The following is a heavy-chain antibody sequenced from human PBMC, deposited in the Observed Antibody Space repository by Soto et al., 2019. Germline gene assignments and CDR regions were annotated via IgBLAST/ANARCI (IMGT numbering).Heavy chain of an antibody. J-gene: IGHJ4*02. CDR1: GGSFSGYY. D-gene: IGHD3-9*01. Sequence: LSLTCAVYGGSFSGYYWSWIRQPPGKGLEWIGEINHSGSTNYNPSLKSRVTISVDTSKNQFSLKLSSVTAADTAVYYCARVGPRYFDWLSYPYFDYWGQGTLVTVSS. V-gene: IGHV4-34*01. CDR2: INHSGST. CDR3: ARVGPRYFDWLSYPYFDY.